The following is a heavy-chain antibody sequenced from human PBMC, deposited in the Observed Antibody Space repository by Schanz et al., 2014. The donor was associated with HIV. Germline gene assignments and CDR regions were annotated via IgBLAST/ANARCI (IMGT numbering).Heavy chain of an antibody. D-gene: IGHD3-22*01. CDR2: TSYDGRNK. V-gene: IGHV3-30*18. Sequence: QEQLVESGGGVAQPGRSLRLSCAASGFSFSNYGMHWVRQAPGKGLEWVAVTSYDGRNKYYADSVKGRFTISRDNSKNTLYLQMTTLRIDDTAVYYCAKPEYDSRGNSQSHFDYWGQGTLVTVSS. J-gene: IGHJ4*02. CDR1: GFSFSNYG. CDR3: AKPEYDSRGNSQSHFDY.